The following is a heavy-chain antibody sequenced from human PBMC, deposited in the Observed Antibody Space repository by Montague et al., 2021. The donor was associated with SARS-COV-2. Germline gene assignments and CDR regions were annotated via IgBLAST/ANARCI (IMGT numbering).Heavy chain of an antibody. CDR3: AGRYRWAMEV. CDR1: GGSISGYY. Sequence: SETLSLTCSVSGGSISGYYWSWIRQPPGQGLEWICYIYYSWSINSNSSLKSRLTISVDTSKNQFSLKLSLETAADTAVYYCAGRYRWAMEVWGQGTTVTVSS. V-gene: IGHV4-59*08. CDR2: IYYSWSI. J-gene: IGHJ6*02. D-gene: IGHD5-12*01.